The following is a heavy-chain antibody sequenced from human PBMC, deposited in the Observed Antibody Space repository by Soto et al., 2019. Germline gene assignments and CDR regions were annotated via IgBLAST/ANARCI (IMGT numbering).Heavy chain of an antibody. CDR1: GFTFDDYA. CDR3: AKDITPYYDFWSGYFN. J-gene: IGHJ4*02. D-gene: IGHD3-3*01. V-gene: IGHV3-9*01. Sequence: EVQLVESGGGLVQPGRSLRLSCAASGFTFDDYAMHWVRQAPGKGLEWDSGISWNSGSIGYADSVKGRFTISRDNAKNSLYLQMNSLRAEDTALYYCAKDITPYYDFWSGYFNWGQGALVTVSS. CDR2: ISWNSGSI.